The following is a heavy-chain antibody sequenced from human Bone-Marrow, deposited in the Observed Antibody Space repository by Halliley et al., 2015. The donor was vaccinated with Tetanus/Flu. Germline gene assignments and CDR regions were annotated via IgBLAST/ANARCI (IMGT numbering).Heavy chain of an antibody. J-gene: IGHJ4*02. Sequence: GWFGKTSRTGGTNYNPSLKSRVPISIDTSQNQFSLRLTSVTAADTAVYYCARSTTVVNGIDYWGQGTLVAVSS. CDR3: ARSTTVVNGIDY. CDR2: TSRTGGT. D-gene: IGHD4-17*01. V-gene: IGHV4-34*13.